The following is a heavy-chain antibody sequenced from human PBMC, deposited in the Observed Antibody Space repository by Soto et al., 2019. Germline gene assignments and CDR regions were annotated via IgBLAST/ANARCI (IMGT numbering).Heavy chain of an antibody. CDR3: ARDLTAPKAAPQTYGMDV. D-gene: IGHD6-6*01. J-gene: IGHJ6*02. V-gene: IGHV3-48*02. CDR1: GFTFSSYS. Sequence: GGSLRLSCAASGFTFSSYSLNWVRQAPGKGLEWVSYISSSSSTIYYADSAKGRYTIPRDNAKNTLYLQMNSLRDAHTAVYYSARDLTAPKAAPQTYGMDVWGQGTTVTVSS. CDR2: ISSSSSTI.